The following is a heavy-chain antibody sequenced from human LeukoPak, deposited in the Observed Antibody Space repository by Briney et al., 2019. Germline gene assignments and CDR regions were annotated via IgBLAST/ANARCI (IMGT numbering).Heavy chain of an antibody. CDR2: ISSSGSTI. V-gene: IGHV3-48*04. CDR3: ARDHTDSSSWYVSYYYYYMDV. Sequence: PGGSLRLSCAASGFTFSSYSMSWVRQAPGKGLEWVSYISSSGSTIYYADSVKGRFTISRDNAKNSLYLQMNSLRAEDTAVYYCARDHTDSSSWYVSYYYYYMDVWGKGTTVTVSS. J-gene: IGHJ6*03. D-gene: IGHD6-13*01. CDR1: GFTFSSYS.